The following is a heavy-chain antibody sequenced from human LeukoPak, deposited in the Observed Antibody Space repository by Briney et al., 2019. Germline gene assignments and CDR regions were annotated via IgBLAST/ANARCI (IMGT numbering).Heavy chain of an antibody. CDR3: ARGAVAGSPGAFDI. V-gene: IGHV3-30-3*01. Sequence: GGSLRLSCAASGFTFSGYAMHWVRQAPGKGLEWVAVISYDGNSKYYPDSVKGRFTISRDNSKNTLFLEMNSLRTEDTAVYYCARGAVAGSPGAFDIWGQGTMVTVSS. J-gene: IGHJ3*02. D-gene: IGHD6-19*01. CDR2: ISYDGNSK. CDR1: GFTFSGYA.